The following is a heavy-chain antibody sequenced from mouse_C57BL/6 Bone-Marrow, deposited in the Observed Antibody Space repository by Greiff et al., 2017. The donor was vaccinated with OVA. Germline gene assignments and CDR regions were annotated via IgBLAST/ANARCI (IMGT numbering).Heavy chain of an antibody. CDR1: EYEFPSHD. J-gene: IGHJ4*01. Sequence: EVQVVESGGGLVQPGESLKLSCESNEYEFPSHDMSWVRKTPEKRLALVAAINSDGGSTYYPDTMERRFIISRDNTKKTLYLQMSSLRSEDTALYYCARQNYDYGGAMDYWGQGTSVTVSS. CDR3: ARQNYDYGGAMDY. CDR2: INSDGGST. V-gene: IGHV5-2*01. D-gene: IGHD2-4*01.